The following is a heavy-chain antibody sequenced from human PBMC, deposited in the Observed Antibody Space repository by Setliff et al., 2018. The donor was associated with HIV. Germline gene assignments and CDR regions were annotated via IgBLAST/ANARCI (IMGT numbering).Heavy chain of an antibody. CDR2: SIPLFGTV. CDR1: GDTFSNSA. D-gene: IGHD2-8*01. CDR3: ASGSGYCRSGVCYVGVRKNPDKYYSDY. Sequence: ASVKVSCKASGDTFSNSALTWVRQAPGQGLEWMGGSIPLFGTVKYAQKFQGRVTITTDELMTTAYMELSSLRSEDTAVYYCASGSGYCRSGVCYVGVRKNPDKYYSDYWGQGTLVTVSS. J-gene: IGHJ4*02. V-gene: IGHV1-69*05.